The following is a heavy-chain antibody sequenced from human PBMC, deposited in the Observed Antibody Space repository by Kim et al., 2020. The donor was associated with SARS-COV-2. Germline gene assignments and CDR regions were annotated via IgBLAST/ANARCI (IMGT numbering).Heavy chain of an antibody. J-gene: IGHJ5*02. CDR3: VPIPGRIGGASESSTNWFDP. CDR2: ISGSGGST. CDR1: GFTFSSYA. Sequence: GGSLRLSCAASGFTFSSYAMSWVRQAPGKGLEWVSAISGSGGSTYYADSVKGRFTISRDNSKNTLYLQMNSLRAEDTAVYYCVPIPGRIGGASESSTNWFDPWGQGTLVTVSS. D-gene: IGHD3-16*01. V-gene: IGHV3-23*01.